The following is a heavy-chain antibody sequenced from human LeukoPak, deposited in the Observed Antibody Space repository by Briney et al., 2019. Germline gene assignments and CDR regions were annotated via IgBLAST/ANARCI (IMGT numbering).Heavy chain of an antibody. Sequence: GASVKVSCKASGYTFTSYYTHWVRQAPGQGLEWMGIINPSGGSTSYAQKFQGRVTMTRDTSTSTVYTELSSLSSEDTAVYYCARGGRERYSSGWTDAFDIWGQGTMVTVSS. J-gene: IGHJ3*02. CDR1: GYTFTSYY. D-gene: IGHD6-19*01. CDR2: INPSGGST. V-gene: IGHV1-46*01. CDR3: ARGGRERYSSGWTDAFDI.